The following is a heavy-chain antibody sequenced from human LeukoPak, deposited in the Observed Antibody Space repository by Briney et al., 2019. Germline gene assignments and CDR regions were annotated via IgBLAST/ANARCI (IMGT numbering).Heavy chain of an antibody. Sequence: ASVKVSCKASGYTFTSYYMHWVRQAPGQGLEWMGIINPSGGGISYAQKFQGRVTMTRDTSTSTVYMELSSLRSEDTAVYYCARDGSCSSTGCYGLDYWGQGTLVTVSS. CDR3: ARDGSCSSTGCYGLDY. V-gene: IGHV1-46*01. CDR2: INPSGGGI. J-gene: IGHJ4*02. D-gene: IGHD2-2*03. CDR1: GYTFTSYY.